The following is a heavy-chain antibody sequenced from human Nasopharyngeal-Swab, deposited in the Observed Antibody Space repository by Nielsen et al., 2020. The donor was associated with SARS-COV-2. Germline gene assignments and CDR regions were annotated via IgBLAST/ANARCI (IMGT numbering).Heavy chain of an antibody. CDR2: ISWNSGSI. J-gene: IGHJ4*02. CDR3: ATSDIAAAADY. V-gene: IGHV3-9*01. CDR1: GFTFDDYA. Sequence: SLKISCAASGFTFDDYAMHWVRQAPGKGLEWVSGISWNSGSIGYADSVKGRFTISRDNAKNSLYLQMNSLRAEDTAVYYCATSDIAAAADYWGQGTLVTVSS. D-gene: IGHD6-13*01.